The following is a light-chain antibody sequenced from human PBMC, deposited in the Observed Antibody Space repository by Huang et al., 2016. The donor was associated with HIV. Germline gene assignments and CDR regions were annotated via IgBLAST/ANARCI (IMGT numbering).Light chain of an antibody. Sequence: EIVLTQSPATLSLSPGERATLSCGASQSISSSYLAWYQQKPVLAPRLLINDASSSANSVPHRFSGSGAGTDFTLTISRLEPDDFAMYYCQQYGSSPLTFGGGTKVEIK. J-gene: IGKJ4*01. CDR1: QSISSSY. CDR2: DAS. CDR3: QQYGSSPLT. V-gene: IGKV3D-20*01.